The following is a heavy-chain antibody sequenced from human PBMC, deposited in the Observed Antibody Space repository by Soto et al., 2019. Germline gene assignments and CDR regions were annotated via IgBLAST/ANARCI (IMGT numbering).Heavy chain of an antibody. D-gene: IGHD6-19*01. CDR3: AKGVPGIAVAATGYFQH. V-gene: IGHV3-23*01. CDR1: GFTFSSYA. CDR2: ISGSGGST. J-gene: IGHJ1*01. Sequence: PGGSLRLSCAASGFTFSSYAMNWVRQAPGKGLEWVSVISGSGGSTYYADSVKGRFTISRDNSKNTLYLQMNSLRAEDTAVYYCAKGVPGIAVAATGYFQHWGQGTLVTVSS.